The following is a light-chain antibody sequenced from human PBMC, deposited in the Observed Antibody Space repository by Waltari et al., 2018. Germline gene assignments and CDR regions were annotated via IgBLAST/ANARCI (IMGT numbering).Light chain of an antibody. Sequence: DIVMTQSPDSLAVSLGERATINCKSSQSVLYRSTNKNYLAWYQQKPGQPPKLLIYWVSTRESGVPDRFSGSGSGTDFTLTISSLQAEDAAVYYCQQYYSTPPTFGQGTKVEIK. J-gene: IGKJ1*01. CDR1: QSVLYRSTNKNY. CDR3: QQYYSTPPT. V-gene: IGKV4-1*01. CDR2: WVS.